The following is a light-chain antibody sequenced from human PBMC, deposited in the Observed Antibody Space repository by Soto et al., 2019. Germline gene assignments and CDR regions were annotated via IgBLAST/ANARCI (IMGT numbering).Light chain of an antibody. J-gene: IGLJ1*01. V-gene: IGLV2-14*03. CDR1: GSDVGGYNY. CDR2: DVS. Sequence: QSVLTQPASVSESPGQSITISCTGTGSDVGGYNYVSWYQQHPDKAPRLIIYDVSNRPSGVSNRFSGSKSGNTASLTISGLQAEDEADYYCTSYTSSSTGVFGTGTKVTVL. CDR3: TSYTSSSTGV.